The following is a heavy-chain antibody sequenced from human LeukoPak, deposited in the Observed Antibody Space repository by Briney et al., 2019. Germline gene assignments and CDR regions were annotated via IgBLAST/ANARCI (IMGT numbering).Heavy chain of an antibody. D-gene: IGHD4-17*01. CDR3: ARAPTVTTIFDS. CDR2: INSDGSST. CDR1: GFTFSSYW. V-gene: IGHV3-74*01. J-gene: IGHJ4*02. Sequence: PGGSLRLSCAASGFTFSSYWMHWVRQAPGKGLVWVSRINSDGSSTSYADSVKGRFTISRDNAKNTLYLQMSGLRTEDTAVYYCARAPTVTTIFDSWGQGTLVTVSS.